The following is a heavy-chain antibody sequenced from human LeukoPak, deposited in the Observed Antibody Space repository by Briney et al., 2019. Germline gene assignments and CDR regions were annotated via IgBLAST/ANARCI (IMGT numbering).Heavy chain of an antibody. CDR1: GYTFTGYY. Sequence: ASVKVSCKASGYTFTGYYMHWVRQAPGQGLEWMGWINPNSGGTNYAQKLQGRVTMTRDTSISTAYMELSRLRSDDTAVYYCARVMGCTNGVCYTIYDYWGQGTLVTVSS. D-gene: IGHD2-8*01. J-gene: IGHJ4*02. CDR2: INPNSGGT. CDR3: ARVMGCTNGVCYTIYDY. V-gene: IGHV1-2*02.